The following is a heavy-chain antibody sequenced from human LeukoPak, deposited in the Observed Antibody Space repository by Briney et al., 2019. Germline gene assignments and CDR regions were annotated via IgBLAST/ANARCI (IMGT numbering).Heavy chain of an antibody. V-gene: IGHV2-5*02. D-gene: IGHD6-13*01. J-gene: IGHJ4*02. CDR2: IYWDDDK. CDR3: AHRTYLRPGPGATGTVWYFDY. Sequence: SGPTLVKPTQTLTLTCTFSGFSLNTRGVAVGWIRQPPGKALEWLALIYWDDDKRYSPSLKSRLTITKDTSKNQVVPTVTNMDPVDTATYYCAHRTYLRPGPGATGTVWYFDYWGQGTLVTVSA. CDR1: GFSLNTRGVA.